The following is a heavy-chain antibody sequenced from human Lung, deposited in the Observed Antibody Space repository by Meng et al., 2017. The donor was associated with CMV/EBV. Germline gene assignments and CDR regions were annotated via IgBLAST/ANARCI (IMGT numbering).Heavy chain of an antibody. D-gene: IGHD3-10*01. V-gene: IGHV3-21*01. CDR3: ASDTLTMVRGVWVY. CDR2: ISSSSSYI. J-gene: IGHJ4*02. CDR1: GFTFSSYS. Sequence: GESLKISCAASGFTFSSYSMNWVRQAPGKGLEWVSSISSSSSYIYYADSVKGRFTISRDNAKNSLYLQMNSLRAEDTAVYYCASDTLTMVRGVWVYWGQGTLVTVSS.